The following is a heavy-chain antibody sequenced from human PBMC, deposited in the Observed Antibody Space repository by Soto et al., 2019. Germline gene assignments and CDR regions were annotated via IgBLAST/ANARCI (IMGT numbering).Heavy chain of an antibody. CDR2: INHSGST. Sequence: PSETMSLTCAVYGGSFSGYYWSWIRQPPGKGLEWIGEINHSGSTNYNPSLKSRVTISVDTSKNQFSLKLSSVTAADTAVYYCASSGGSRRNFDYWGQGTLVTGSS. D-gene: IGHD2-15*01. CDR3: ASSGGSRRNFDY. J-gene: IGHJ4*02. CDR1: GGSFSGYY. V-gene: IGHV4-34*01.